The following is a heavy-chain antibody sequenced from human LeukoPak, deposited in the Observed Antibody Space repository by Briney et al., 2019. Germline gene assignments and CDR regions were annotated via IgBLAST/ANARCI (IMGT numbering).Heavy chain of an antibody. CDR1: GYSFTSHY. CDR3: ARDNSMHERGWWFDP. J-gene: IGHJ5*02. V-gene: IGHV1-46*01. Sequence: VSVKVSCKASGYSFTSHYMHWVRQAPVQGLEWMGLINPRGTSTIYAEKFQGRIIMARDMSTTTDYMELSSLKSDDTAVYYCARDNSMHERGWWFDPWGQGTLVTVSS. D-gene: IGHD4-23*01. CDR2: INPRGTST.